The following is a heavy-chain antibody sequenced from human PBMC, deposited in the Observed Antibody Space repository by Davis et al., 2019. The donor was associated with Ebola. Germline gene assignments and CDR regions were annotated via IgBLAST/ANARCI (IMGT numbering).Heavy chain of an antibody. Sequence: AASVKVSCKASGYTFTSYDINWVRQATGQGLEWMGWMNPNSGNTGYAQKFQGRVTMTRDTSTSTVYMELSSLRAEDTALYYCAKDLSSIAARPGDYWGQGTLVTVSS. J-gene: IGHJ4*02. CDR3: AKDLSSIAARPGDY. D-gene: IGHD6-6*01. CDR2: MNPNSGNT. CDR1: GYTFTSYD. V-gene: IGHV1-8*01.